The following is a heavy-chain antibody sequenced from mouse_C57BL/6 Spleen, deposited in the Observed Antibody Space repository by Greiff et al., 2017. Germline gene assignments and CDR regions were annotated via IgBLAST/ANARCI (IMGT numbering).Heavy chain of an antibody. V-gene: IGHV1-42*01. D-gene: IGHD2-2*01. CDR3: ARFYGYDAMDY. Sequence: EVQLQQSGPELVKPGASVKISCKASGYSFTGYYMNWVKQSPEKSLEWIGEFNPSTGGTTYNQKFKAKATLTVDKSSSTAYMQLKSLTSEDSAVYYCARFYGYDAMDYWGQGTSVTVSS. CDR2: FNPSTGGT. J-gene: IGHJ4*01. CDR1: GYSFTGYY.